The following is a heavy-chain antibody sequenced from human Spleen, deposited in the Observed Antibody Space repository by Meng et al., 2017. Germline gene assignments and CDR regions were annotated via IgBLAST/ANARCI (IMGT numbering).Heavy chain of an antibody. Sequence: GESLKISCAASGFTFSSYGMHWVRQAPGKGLEWVANIKQDGSEKYYVDSVKGRFTISRDNAKNSLYLQMNSLRAEDTAVYYCARGRGGHMNYGMDVWGQGTTVTVSS. D-gene: IGHD5-24*01. V-gene: IGHV3-7*01. CDR1: GFTFSSYG. CDR2: IKQDGSEK. CDR3: ARGRGGHMNYGMDV. J-gene: IGHJ6*02.